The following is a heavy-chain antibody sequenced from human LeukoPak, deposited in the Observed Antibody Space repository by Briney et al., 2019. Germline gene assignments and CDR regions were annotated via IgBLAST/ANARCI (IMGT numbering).Heavy chain of an antibody. CDR2: ISPTGSTT. CDR1: GVTLSNYA. Sequence: GGSLRLSCVASGVTLSNYAMSWARQAPGKGLVWVSRISPTGSTTSYADSVKGRFTVSRDNAKNTLYLQVNNLRAEDTAVYYCARGPNSSWSGLDFWGQGTLLTVSS. V-gene: IGHV3-74*01. J-gene: IGHJ4*02. CDR3: ARGPNSSWSGLDF. D-gene: IGHD6-6*01.